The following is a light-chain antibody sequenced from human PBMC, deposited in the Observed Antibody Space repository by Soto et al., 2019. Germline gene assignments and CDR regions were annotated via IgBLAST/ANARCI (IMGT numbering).Light chain of an antibody. CDR3: QQSDSTPWT. CDR1: QTISRD. V-gene: IGKV1-39*01. Sequence: DIQMTQSPSSLSASVGDRVTISCRASQTISRDLTWYQQKPGKAPNLLIFGASTLQPGVPPRFSGSGSGTDFTLIISNLQPEDFATYFCQQSDSTPWTFGQGTKVEIK. CDR2: GAS. J-gene: IGKJ1*01.